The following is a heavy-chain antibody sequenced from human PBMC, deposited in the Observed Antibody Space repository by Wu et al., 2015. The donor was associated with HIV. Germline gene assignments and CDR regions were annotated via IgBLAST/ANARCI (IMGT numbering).Heavy chain of an antibody. CDR2: IIPIFGTA. D-gene: IGHD1-7*01. CDR1: GGTFSSYA. J-gene: IGHJ3*02. CDR3: ARDLTGTRRSDAFVY. Sequence: QVQLVQSGAEVKKPGSSVKVSCKASGGTFSSYAISWVRQAPGQGLEWMGGIIPIFGTANYAQKFQGRVTITADESTSTAYMELSSLRSEDTAVYYCARDLTGTRRSDAFVYLGPKGQWSPSLQ. V-gene: IGHV1-69*12.